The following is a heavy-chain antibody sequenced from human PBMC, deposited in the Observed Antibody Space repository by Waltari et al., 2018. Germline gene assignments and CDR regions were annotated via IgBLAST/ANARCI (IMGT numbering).Heavy chain of an antibody. CDR1: GFIFSSYA. J-gene: IGHJ4*02. Sequence: EVQLLESGGGLVEPGGSLRLSCAASGFIFSSYAMSWVRQAPGKGLELVSVVCDSGRCTYYADSVKGRFSISRDNSKNTVFLQINSLRAEDTAVYFCATAYSNSCFNHWGQGTLVTVSS. V-gene: IGHV3-23*01. CDR2: VCDSGRCT. CDR3: ATAYSNSCFNH. D-gene: IGHD5-18*01.